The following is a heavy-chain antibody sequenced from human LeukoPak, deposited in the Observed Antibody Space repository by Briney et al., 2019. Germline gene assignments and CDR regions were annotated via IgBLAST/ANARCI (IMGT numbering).Heavy chain of an antibody. CDR2: ILYDGSDK. Sequence: PGRSLRLSCAASGFTFSSYAMHWVRQAPGKGLEWVAVILYDGSDKYYADSVKGRFTISRDNSKNTLYLQMNSLRAEDTAVYYCARGLSISGWFDYWGQGTLVTVSS. J-gene: IGHJ4*02. V-gene: IGHV3-30-3*01. CDR1: GFTFSSYA. CDR3: ARGLSISGWFDY. D-gene: IGHD6-19*01.